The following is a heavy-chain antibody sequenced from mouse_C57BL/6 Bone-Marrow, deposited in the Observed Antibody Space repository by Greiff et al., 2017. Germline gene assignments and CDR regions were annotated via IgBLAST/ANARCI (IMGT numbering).Heavy chain of an antibody. CDR2: INPYNGDT. D-gene: IGHD1-1*01. Sequence: EVKLQESGPELVKPGDSVKISCKASGYSFTGYFMNWVMQSHGKSLEWIGRINPYNGDTFYNQKFKGKATLTVDKSSSTAHMELRSLTSEDSAVYYCARRITTVVATPYWYFDVWGTGTTVTVSS. CDR1: GYSFTGYF. CDR3: ARRITTVVATPYWYFDV. J-gene: IGHJ1*03. V-gene: IGHV1-20*01.